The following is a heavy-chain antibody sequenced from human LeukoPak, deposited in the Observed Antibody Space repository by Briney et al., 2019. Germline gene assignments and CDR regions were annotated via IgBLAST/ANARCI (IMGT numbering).Heavy chain of an antibody. CDR2: IYYSGST. Sequence: SETLSLTCTVSGGSISSSSYYWGWIRQPPGKGLEWIGSIYYSGSTYYNPSLKSRVTISVDRSKNQFSLKLSSVTAADTAVYYCARGGYCSSTSCYGNAFDIWGQGTMVTVSS. J-gene: IGHJ3*02. CDR3: ARGGYCSSTSCYGNAFDI. CDR1: GGSISSSSYY. D-gene: IGHD2-2*03. V-gene: IGHV4-39*07.